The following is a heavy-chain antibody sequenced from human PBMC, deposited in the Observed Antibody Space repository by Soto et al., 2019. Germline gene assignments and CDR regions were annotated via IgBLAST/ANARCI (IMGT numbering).Heavy chain of an antibody. D-gene: IGHD4-17*01. CDR1: GGSVSSGSYY. CDR2: IYYSGST. V-gene: IGHV4-61*01. Sequence: LSLTCTVSGGSVSSGSYYWSWIRQPPGKGLEWIGYIYYSGSTNYNPSLKSRVTISVDTSKNQFSLKLSSVTAADTAVYYCARTHYGDYGITRVFDYWGQGTLVTVSS. J-gene: IGHJ4*02. CDR3: ARTHYGDYGITRVFDY.